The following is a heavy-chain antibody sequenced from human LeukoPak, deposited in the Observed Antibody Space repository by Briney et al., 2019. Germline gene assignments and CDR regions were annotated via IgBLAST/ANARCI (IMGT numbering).Heavy chain of an antibody. V-gene: IGHV1-18*01. J-gene: IGHJ5*02. CDR3: ASLRRTGVWFDP. Sequence: ASVKVSCKASGGTFSSYAISWVRQAPGQGLEWMGWISAYNGNTNYAQKLQGRVTMTTDTSTSTAYMELRSLRSEDTAVYYCASLRRTGVWFDPWGQGTLVTVSS. CDR2: ISAYNGNT. D-gene: IGHD7-27*01. CDR1: GGTFSSYA.